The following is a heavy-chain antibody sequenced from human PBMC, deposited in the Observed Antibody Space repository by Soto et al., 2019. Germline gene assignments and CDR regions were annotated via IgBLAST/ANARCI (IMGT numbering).Heavy chain of an antibody. J-gene: IGHJ4*02. CDR2: IDWDDDK. D-gene: IGHD6-19*01. V-gene: IGHV2-70*11. CDR1: GFSLSTSGMC. CDR3: ARSAPYSIAVAGKDPGYDY. Sequence: SGPTLVNPTQTLTLTCTFSGFSLSTSGMCVSWIRQPPGKALEWLARIDWDDDKYYSTSLKTRLTISKDTSKNQVVLTMTNMDPVDTATYYCARSAPYSIAVAGKDPGYDYWGQGTLVTVSS.